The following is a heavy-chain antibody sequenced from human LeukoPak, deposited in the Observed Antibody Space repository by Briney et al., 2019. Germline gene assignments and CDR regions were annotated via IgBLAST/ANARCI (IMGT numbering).Heavy chain of an antibody. J-gene: IGHJ4*02. CDR3: GRLFDS. CDR2: INYSGTT. CDR1: GGAIISYNFY. V-gene: IGHV4-39*01. Sequence: PSETLSLTCTVSGGAIISYNFYWGWVRQPPGKGLEWVGSINYSGTTYYNPSLRSRVSISVDTSRTQFFLRLNSVTAADTAVYYCGRLFDSWGQGILATVSS.